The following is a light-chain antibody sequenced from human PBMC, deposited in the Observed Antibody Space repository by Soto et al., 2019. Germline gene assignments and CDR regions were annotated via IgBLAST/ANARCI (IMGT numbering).Light chain of an antibody. V-gene: IGKV2-28*01. CDR2: LGS. J-gene: IGKJ1*01. CDR1: QSLLHSNGYNY. Sequence: DIVMTQSPLSLPVTPGEPASISCRSSQSLLHSNGYNYLDWYLQKPGQSPQLLIYLGSNRASGVXDKXSGSGSGPDFTLKISRVEAEDVGVYYCMQALQTPPTFGQGTKVELK. CDR3: MQALQTPPT.